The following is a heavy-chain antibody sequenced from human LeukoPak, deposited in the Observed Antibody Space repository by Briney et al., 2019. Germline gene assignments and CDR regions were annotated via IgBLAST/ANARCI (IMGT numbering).Heavy chain of an antibody. CDR1: GYTFTSHD. Sequence: GASVKVSCKASGYTFTSHDINWVRQASGQGLEWMGWINPETGNTAYVEPFQDRVTITRNTSISTVYMEVSRLTHEDTAVYFCARSLHDDWFDPWGQGTLITVSS. CDR3: ARSLHDDWFDP. V-gene: IGHV1-8*03. CDR2: INPETGNT. D-gene: IGHD3-16*01. J-gene: IGHJ5*02.